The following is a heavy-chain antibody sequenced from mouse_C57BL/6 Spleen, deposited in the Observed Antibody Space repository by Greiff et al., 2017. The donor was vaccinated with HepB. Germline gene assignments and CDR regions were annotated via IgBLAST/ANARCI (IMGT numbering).Heavy chain of an antibody. D-gene: IGHD2-5*01. CDR2: ISSGGDYI. CDR1: GFTFSSYA. J-gene: IGHJ3*01. CDR3: TRDDYSNYGAY. Sequence: EVQRVESGEGLVKPGGSLKLSCAASGFTFSSYAMSWVRQTPEKRLEWVAYISSGGDYIYYADTVKGRFTISRDNARNTLYLQMSSLKSEDTAMYYCTRDDYSNYGAYWGQGTLVTVSA. V-gene: IGHV5-9-1*02.